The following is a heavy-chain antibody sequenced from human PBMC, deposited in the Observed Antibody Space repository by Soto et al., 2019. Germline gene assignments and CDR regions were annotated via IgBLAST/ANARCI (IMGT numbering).Heavy chain of an antibody. D-gene: IGHD5-12*01. CDR2: ISAYNGNT. CDR3: ARDGSLEWLRALDY. J-gene: IGHJ4*02. CDR1: AYTFTSNC. Sequence: APAKRCCEASAYTFTSNCSSWARQAPGQGLEWMGWISAYNGNTNYAQKLQGRVTITTDTSTSTAYMELRSLRSDDTAVYYCARDGSLEWLRALDYWGQGTLVTVSS. V-gene: IGHV1-18*01.